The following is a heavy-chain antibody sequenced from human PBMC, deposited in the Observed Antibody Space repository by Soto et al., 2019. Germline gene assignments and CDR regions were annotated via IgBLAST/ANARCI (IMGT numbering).Heavy chain of an antibody. CDR1: GFTISDYY. Sequence: GGSLRLSCAVSGFTISDYYMSWIRQAPGKGLEYVSYISSTSASTIIYADSVKGRFTISRDNTENSLYLQMNNLRAEDTAVYYCARGPQWLGYWGQGTLVTVSS. J-gene: IGHJ4*02. CDR3: ARGPQWLGY. D-gene: IGHD6-19*01. V-gene: IGHV3-11*01. CDR2: ISSTSASTI.